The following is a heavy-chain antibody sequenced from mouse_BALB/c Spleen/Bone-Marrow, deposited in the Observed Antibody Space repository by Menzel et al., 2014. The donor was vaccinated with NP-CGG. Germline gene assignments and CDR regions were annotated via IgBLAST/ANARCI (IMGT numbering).Heavy chain of an antibody. CDR3: ATVNAMDY. V-gene: IGHV3-8*02. Sequence: VQLQQSGTSIVKPSQTPSLTCSVTGDSINRGYWHWIRKFPGNKLEYMGYISYSGSTYYNPSLKSRISITRDTSKSQFFLQLNSVTTEYTATYYCATVNAMDYWGQGTSVTVAS. CDR2: ISYSGST. CDR1: GDSINRGY. J-gene: IGHJ4*01.